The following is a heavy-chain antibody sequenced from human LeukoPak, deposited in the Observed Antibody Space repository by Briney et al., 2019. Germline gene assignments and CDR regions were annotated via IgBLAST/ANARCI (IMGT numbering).Heavy chain of an antibody. CDR3: ARGEYYYDSSGFLESWAFVGYYYYYMDV. CDR1: SGSISTSNYY. CDR2: IFYSGST. J-gene: IGHJ6*03. Sequence: SETLSLTCTVSSGSISTSNYYWGWVRQPPGKALEWIGNIFYSGSTYYSPSLKSRVTISLDTSRNQFSLKLSSVTAADTAVYYCARGEYYYDSSGFLESWAFVGYYYYYMDVWGKGTTVTVSS. D-gene: IGHD3-22*01. V-gene: IGHV4-39*07.